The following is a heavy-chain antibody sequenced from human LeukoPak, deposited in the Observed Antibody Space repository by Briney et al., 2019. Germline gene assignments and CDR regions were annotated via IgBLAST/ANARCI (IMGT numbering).Heavy chain of an antibody. Sequence: PGGSLRLSCAASGFTFSSYAMNWVRQAPGKGLEWVSGISGSGGSTNYADSGKGRFTISRDNAKNSLYLQMNSLRAEDTAVYYCARVGDQAFDPWGQGTLVTVSS. V-gene: IGHV3-23*01. D-gene: IGHD3-16*01. CDR3: ARVGDQAFDP. J-gene: IGHJ5*02. CDR1: GFTFSSYA. CDR2: ISGSGGST.